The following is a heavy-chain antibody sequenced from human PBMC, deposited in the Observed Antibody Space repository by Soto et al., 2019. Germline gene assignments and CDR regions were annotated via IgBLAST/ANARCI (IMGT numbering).Heavy chain of an antibody. J-gene: IGHJ4*02. CDR3: ARDGRYGSGWLVTDY. CDR2: IYYSGST. V-gene: IGHV4-59*01. Sequence: SETLSLTCTVSGGSISSYYWSWIRQPPGKGLEWIGYIYYSGSTNYNPSLKSRVTISVDTSKNQFSLKLSSVTAADTAVYYCARDGRYGSGWLVTDYWGQGTLVTVSS. D-gene: IGHD6-19*01. CDR1: GGSISSYY.